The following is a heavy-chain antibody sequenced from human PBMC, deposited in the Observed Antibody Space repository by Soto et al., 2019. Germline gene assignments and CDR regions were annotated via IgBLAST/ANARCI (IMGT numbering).Heavy chain of an antibody. Sequence: GGSLRLSCAASGFTFSSYSMNWVRQAPGKGLEWVSYISSSSSAIYYADSVKGRFTISRDNAKNSLYLQMNSLRDEDTAVYYCARAKWHDGSGRVREFDYWGQGALVTVSS. V-gene: IGHV3-48*02. CDR2: ISSSSSAI. CDR1: GFTFSSYS. J-gene: IGHJ4*02. CDR3: ARAKWHDGSGRVREFDY. D-gene: IGHD3-10*01.